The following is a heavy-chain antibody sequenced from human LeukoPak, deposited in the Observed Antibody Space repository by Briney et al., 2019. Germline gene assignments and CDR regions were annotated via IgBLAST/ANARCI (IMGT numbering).Heavy chain of an antibody. J-gene: IGHJ4*02. CDR2: MNPNSGNT. V-gene: IGHV1-8*03. Sequence: ASVKVSCKASGYSFTNYDINWVRQATGQGLEWLGWMNPNSGNTGYAQKFQGRITITRNTSLSTAYMELSGLRSEDTAVYYCVSGGNFDYWGQGTLVTVSS. CDR3: VSGGNFDY. CDR1: GYSFTNYD. D-gene: IGHD4-23*01.